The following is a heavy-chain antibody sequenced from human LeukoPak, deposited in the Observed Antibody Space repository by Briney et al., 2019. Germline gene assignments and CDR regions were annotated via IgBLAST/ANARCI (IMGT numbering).Heavy chain of an antibody. CDR3: ARGLPDLYYYYGMDV. Sequence: GGSLRLSCAASGFTVSSNYMSWVRQAPGKGLEWVSVIYSGGSTYYADSVKGRFTISRDNSKNTLYLQMNSLRAEDTAVYYCARGLPDLYYYYGMDVWGQGTTVTVSS. CDR1: GFTVSSNY. CDR2: IYSGGST. V-gene: IGHV3-53*01. D-gene: IGHD2-15*01. J-gene: IGHJ6*02.